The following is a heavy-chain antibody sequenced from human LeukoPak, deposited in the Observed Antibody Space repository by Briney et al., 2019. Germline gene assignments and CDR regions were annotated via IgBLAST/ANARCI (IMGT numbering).Heavy chain of an antibody. V-gene: IGHV4-39*01. CDR2: MHYSGSI. CDR3: ARRNYYGSGTYYP. Sequence: SETLSLTCTVFGDSISTYNYYWGWIRQPPGKGLEWIGSMHYSGSIYYNPSLKSRVTISGDTSKNQLSLKLSSVTAADTAVYYCARRNYYGSGTYYPWGQGTLVTVSS. J-gene: IGHJ5*02. D-gene: IGHD3-10*01. CDR1: GDSISTYNYY.